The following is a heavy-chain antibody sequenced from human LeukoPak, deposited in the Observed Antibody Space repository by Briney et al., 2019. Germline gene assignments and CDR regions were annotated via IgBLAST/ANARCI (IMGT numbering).Heavy chain of an antibody. CDR3: ARGGWAAAGARYFDY. Sequence: SETLSLTCTVSGGSISSGDYYWGWIRQPPGKGLEWIGSFYHSGSTYYNPSLKSRVTISVDMSKNQFSLKLSSVSAADTAVYYCARGGWAAAGARYFDYWGQGTLVTVSS. CDR1: GGSISSGDYY. J-gene: IGHJ4*02. CDR2: FYHSGST. V-gene: IGHV4-39*07. D-gene: IGHD6-13*01.